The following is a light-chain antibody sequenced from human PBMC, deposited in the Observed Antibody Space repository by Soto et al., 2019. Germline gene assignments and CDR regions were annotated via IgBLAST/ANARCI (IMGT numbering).Light chain of an antibody. V-gene: IGLV2-14*01. J-gene: IGLJ3*02. CDR2: EVS. CDR1: SSDVGGYNY. Sequence: QSALTQPASVSGSPGQSITISCTGTSSDVGGYNYVSWYQQPPGKAPKLMIYEVSNRPSGVSHRFSGSKSGNTASLTISGLQAEDEADYYCSSYTSSSTRVFGAGTKLTVL. CDR3: SSYTSSSTRV.